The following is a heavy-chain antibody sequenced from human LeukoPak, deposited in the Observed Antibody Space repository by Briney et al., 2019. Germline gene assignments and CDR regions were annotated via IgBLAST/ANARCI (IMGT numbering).Heavy chain of an antibody. CDR1: GGTISSSSYY. CDR2: IYYSGST. V-gene: IGHV4-39*01. Sequence: SETLSLTCTVSGGTISSSSYYWGWIRQPPGKGLEWIGNIYYSGSTYYNPSLKSRVTISVDTSKNQFSLKLSSVTAADTAVYYCVLGYCSSTSCLSYYFDYWGQGTLVTVSS. D-gene: IGHD2-2*01. CDR3: VLGYCSSTSCLSYYFDY. J-gene: IGHJ4*02.